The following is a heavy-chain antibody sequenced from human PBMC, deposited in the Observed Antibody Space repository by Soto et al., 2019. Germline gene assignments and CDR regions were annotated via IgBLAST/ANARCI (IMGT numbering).Heavy chain of an antibody. D-gene: IGHD3-9*01. CDR1: EFTFSSYA. CDR2: ISGSGGST. J-gene: IGHJ4*02. V-gene: IGHV3-23*01. CDR3: AKDLGDILTGCDY. Sequence: GGSLRLSCAASEFTFSSYAMSWVRQAPGKGLEWVSAISGSGGSTYYADSVKGRFTISRDNSKNTLYLQMNSLRAEDTAVYYCAKDLGDILTGCDYWGQGTLVTVSS.